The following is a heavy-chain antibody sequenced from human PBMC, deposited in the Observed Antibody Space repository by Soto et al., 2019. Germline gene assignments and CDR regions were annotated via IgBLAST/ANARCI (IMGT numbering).Heavy chain of an antibody. CDR2: ISYSAKT. CDR3: TRGAGAPWVRFDS. CDR1: GYSITSGFY. V-gene: IGHV4-38-2*01. J-gene: IGHJ4*02. D-gene: IGHD3-22*01. Sequence: SETLSLTCGVSGYSITSGFYWGWVRQSPGKGLEWIGSISYSAKTFYNPSLASRLSIAVDTSMNQFSLRLTSVTAADAALYYCTRGAGAPWVRFDSWGQGTLVTVSS.